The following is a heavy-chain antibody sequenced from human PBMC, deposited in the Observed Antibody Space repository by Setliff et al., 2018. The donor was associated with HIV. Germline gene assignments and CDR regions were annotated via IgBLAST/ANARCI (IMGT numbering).Heavy chain of an antibody. Sequence: TLSLTCAVSGYSISSGYYWGWIRQPPGKALEYVALIYWDNDKVYNPSLKRRLTITKDTYKNQVVLTMANIDPVDAGTYFCARHTLALRGPINTRFFDYWGQGAPVTVSS. V-gene: IGHV2-5*02. J-gene: IGHJ4*02. CDR3: ARHTLALRGPINTRFFDY. CDR1: GYSISSGYYW. CDR2: IYWDNDK. D-gene: IGHD3-10*01.